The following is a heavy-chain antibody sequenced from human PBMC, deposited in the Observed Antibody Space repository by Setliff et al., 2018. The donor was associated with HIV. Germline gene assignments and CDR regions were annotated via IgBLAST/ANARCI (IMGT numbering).Heavy chain of an antibody. D-gene: IGHD3-22*01. Sequence: PSETLSLTCTVSGGSISSYYWSWIRQPPGKGLEWIGYIYTSGSTNYNPSLKSRVTISVDTSKNPLSLKLSSVTAADTAVYYCARGLSFYDPGGFDYWGQGTLVTV. V-gene: IGHV4-4*09. CDR2: IYTSGST. J-gene: IGHJ4*02. CDR1: GGSISSYY. CDR3: ARGLSFYDPGGFDY.